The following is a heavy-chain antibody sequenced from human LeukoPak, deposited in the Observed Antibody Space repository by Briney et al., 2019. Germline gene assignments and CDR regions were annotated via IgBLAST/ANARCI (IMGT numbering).Heavy chain of an antibody. CDR1: GGSISTYY. V-gene: IGHV4-59*01. Sequence: SETLSLTCTVSGGSISTYYWTWIRQSPGKGLVWIGYNSSSGNTNYNPSLGSRVTISVDMSKSQLSLKLSSVTAADTAVYYCASLSSNYGLDYWGQGTLVTVSS. J-gene: IGHJ4*02. CDR3: ASLSSNYGLDY. CDR2: NSSSGNT. D-gene: IGHD4-11*01.